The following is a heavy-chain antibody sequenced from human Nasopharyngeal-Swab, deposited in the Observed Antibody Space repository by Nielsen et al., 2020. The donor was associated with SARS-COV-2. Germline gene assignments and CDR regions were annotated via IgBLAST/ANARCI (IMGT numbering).Heavy chain of an antibody. V-gene: IGHV3-23*01. D-gene: IGHD6-19*01. CDR2: INYNSGIT. J-gene: IGHJ3*02. CDR1: GFTFSSHA. CDR3: AKGMDSSGFHGFDI. Sequence: GGSLRLSCTASGFTFSSHAMNWVRQAPGKGLEWVSTINYNSGITYSADSVRGRFTIFRDNSENTLFLQMNSLMAEDTAMYFCAKGMDSSGFHGFDIWGQGTMDTVSS.